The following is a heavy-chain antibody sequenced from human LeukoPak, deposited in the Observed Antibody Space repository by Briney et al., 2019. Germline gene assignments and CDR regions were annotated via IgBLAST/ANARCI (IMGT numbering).Heavy chain of an antibody. CDR3: ARGTWEAAATPHSFDT. CDR1: SFSFVSFG. J-gene: IGHJ4*02. D-gene: IGHD1-26*01. Sequence: ASVKVSCKAFSFSFVSFGFNWVRQAPGQGLQWMGWISGYNGHTRYEQKFHDRVTMTTDSSTSTVYMELRSLRYDDTALYYCARGTWEAAATPHSFDTWGQGALVLVSS. V-gene: IGHV1-18*01. CDR2: ISGYNGHT.